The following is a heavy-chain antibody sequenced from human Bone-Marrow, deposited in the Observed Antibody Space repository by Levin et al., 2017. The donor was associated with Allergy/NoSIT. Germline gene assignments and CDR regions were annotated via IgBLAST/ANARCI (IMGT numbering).Heavy chain of an antibody. Sequence: KVSCQASGYSFTSYWFGWVRQRPGKGLEWMGLIFPSDSDTRVSPSFQGQIIMSVDKSISTAYLQWSSLKASDSAMYYCARRDSGGSNSFDYWGQGTLVTVSS. CDR2: IFPSDSDT. CDR1: GYSFTSYW. J-gene: IGHJ4*02. D-gene: IGHD2-2*01. CDR3: ARRDSGGSNSFDY. V-gene: IGHV5-51*01.